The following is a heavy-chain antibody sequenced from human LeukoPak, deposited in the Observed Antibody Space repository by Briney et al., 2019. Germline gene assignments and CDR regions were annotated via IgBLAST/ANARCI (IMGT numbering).Heavy chain of an antibody. CDR3: ARVSGSGVNDAFDI. J-gene: IGHJ3*02. D-gene: IGHD3-10*01. CDR2: ISSSGRTK. V-gene: IGHV3-48*03. CDR1: GFTFSSYE. Sequence: GGSLGLSCAASGFTFSSYEMNWVRQAPGKGLERVSYISSSGRTKYYADSVKGRFTISRDNAKNSLYLQMNSLRAEDTALYYCARVSGSGVNDAFDIWGQGTMVTVSS.